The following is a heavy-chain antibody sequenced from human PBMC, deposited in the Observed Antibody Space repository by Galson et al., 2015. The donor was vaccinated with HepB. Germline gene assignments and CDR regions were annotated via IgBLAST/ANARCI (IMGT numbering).Heavy chain of an antibody. V-gene: IGHV3-30-3*01. Sequence: SLRLSCAASGFTFSSYAMHWVRQAPGKGLEWVAVISYDGSNKYYADSVKGRFTISRDNSKNTLYLQTNSLRDEDTAVHYCLGAFEVWGQGTMVTVSS. CDR2: ISYDGSNK. CDR3: LGAFEV. J-gene: IGHJ3*01. CDR1: GFTFSSYA.